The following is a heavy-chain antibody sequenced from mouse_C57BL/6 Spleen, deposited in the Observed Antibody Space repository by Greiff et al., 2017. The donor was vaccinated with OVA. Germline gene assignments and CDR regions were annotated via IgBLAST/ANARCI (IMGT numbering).Heavy chain of an antibody. CDR2: INPNYGTT. CDR1: GYSFTDYN. V-gene: IGHV1-39*01. CDR3: ARAYYNYFDY. D-gene: IGHD2-12*01. Sequence: VVEPGASVKISCQASGYSFTDYNMNWVKQSNGKSLEWIGVINPNYGTTSYNQKFKGKATLTVDQSSSTAYMQLNSLTSEDSAVYYCARAYYNYFDYWGQGTTLTVSS. J-gene: IGHJ2*01.